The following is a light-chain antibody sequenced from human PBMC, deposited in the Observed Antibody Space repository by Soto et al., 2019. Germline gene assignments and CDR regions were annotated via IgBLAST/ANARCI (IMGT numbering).Light chain of an antibody. J-gene: IGLJ2*01. CDR1: SSDVGGYNY. CDR3: NSYGGTNNYVV. Sequence: QSVLTQPPSASGSPGQSVTISCTGTSSDVGGYNYVSWYRQHPGKAPQLIIYDVNKRPSGVTDRFSGSKSGNTASLTVSGLQAEDEADYFCNSYGGTNNYVVFGGGTQLTVL. V-gene: IGLV2-8*01. CDR2: DVN.